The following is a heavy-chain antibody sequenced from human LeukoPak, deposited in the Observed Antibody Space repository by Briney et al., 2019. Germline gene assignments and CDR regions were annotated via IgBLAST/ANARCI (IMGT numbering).Heavy chain of an antibody. D-gene: IGHD3-10*01. CDR1: GFTFSSYA. V-gene: IGHV3-23*01. CDR3: AKGLYGSGRPKDY. CDR2: ISGSGGST. J-gene: IGHJ4*02. Sequence: GGSLRLSCAASGFTFSSYAMSWVRQAPGKGLEWVSAISGSGGSTYYADSVKGRFTISRDNSKITLYLQMNSLRAEDTAVYYCAKGLYGSGRPKDYWGQGTLVTVSS.